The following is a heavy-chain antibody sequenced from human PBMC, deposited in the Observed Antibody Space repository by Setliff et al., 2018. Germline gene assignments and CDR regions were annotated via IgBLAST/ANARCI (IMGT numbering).Heavy chain of an antibody. CDR1: GASITNINYY. CDR3: ARLPNYVWGSPADY. D-gene: IGHD3-16*01. Sequence: ETLSLTCTVSGASITNINYYWGLIRQPPGKGLEWIGSIFYSGRTFYNPSLKSRVTISVDTSKNQFSLTLSSVTAADTAVYYCARLPNYVWGSPADYWGQGTLVTVSS. V-gene: IGHV4-39*01. J-gene: IGHJ4*02. CDR2: IFYSGRT.